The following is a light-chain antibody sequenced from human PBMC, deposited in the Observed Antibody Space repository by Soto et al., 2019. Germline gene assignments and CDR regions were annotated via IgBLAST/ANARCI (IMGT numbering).Light chain of an antibody. Sequence: EIVLTQSPGTLSLSPGERATLSCRASESVSSSYLAWYQQKPGQAPRLLIYGASSRATGIPDRFSGSGSGTHFTLTISRLEPGDFAVYYCQQYGSSSLTFGGGTKVDIK. V-gene: IGKV3-20*01. CDR1: ESVSSSY. J-gene: IGKJ4*01. CDR3: QQYGSSSLT. CDR2: GAS.